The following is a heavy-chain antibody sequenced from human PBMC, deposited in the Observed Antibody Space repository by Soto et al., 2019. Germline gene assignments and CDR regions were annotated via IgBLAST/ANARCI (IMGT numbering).Heavy chain of an antibody. CDR1: GFVFSNAW. Sequence: EVQLVESGGGLVRPGGSLRLSCAASGFVFSNAWVNWVRQAPGKGLEWVGRIKSTTDGGTTDYAAPVEGRFTISRDDSKNTLYLQLNSLKIEDTGVYYCTTDKAYWGQGALVTVSA. CDR3: TTDKAY. CDR2: IKSTTDGGTT. V-gene: IGHV3-15*07. J-gene: IGHJ4*02.